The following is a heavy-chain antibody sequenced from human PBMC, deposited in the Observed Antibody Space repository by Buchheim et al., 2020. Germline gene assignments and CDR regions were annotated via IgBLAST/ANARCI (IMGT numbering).Heavy chain of an antibody. CDR3: ARGTPRYYFDF. Sequence: QVQLQESGPGLVKPSQTLSLTCTVSGDSMERGGFYWNWIRQHPGMGLEFIGYMYNSGSTYFNPSLRSRVTISADTYKNQWSLKLSSVTAADTAVYFCARGTPRYYFDFWGQGTL. CDR2: MYNSGST. CDR1: GDSMERGGFY. V-gene: IGHV4-31*03. J-gene: IGHJ4*02. D-gene: IGHD3-10*01.